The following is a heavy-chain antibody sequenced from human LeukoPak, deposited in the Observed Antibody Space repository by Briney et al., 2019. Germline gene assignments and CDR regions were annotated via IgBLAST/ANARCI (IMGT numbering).Heavy chain of an antibody. CDR2: TSYDGSNK. Sequence: GGSLRLSCAASGFTFSSYVIHWVRQAPGKGLEWVAVTSYDGSNKYYGDSVKGRFTISRGNSKNTLYLQMNSLRAEDTAVYYCAKEKWQYQLLFYFHYWGQGTLVTVSS. CDR3: AKEKWQYQLLFYFHY. V-gene: IGHV3-30*18. CDR1: GFTFSSYV. D-gene: IGHD2-2*01. J-gene: IGHJ4*02.